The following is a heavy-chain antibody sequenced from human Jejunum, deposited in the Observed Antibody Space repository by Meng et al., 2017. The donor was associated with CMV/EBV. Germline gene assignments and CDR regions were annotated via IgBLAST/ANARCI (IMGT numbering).Heavy chain of an antibody. CDR2: RRNKANKYAT. Sequence: MQWERQASGKGLGWVGHRRNKANKYATAYAASVKGRFTISRDDSRRTTYLQLSSVKADDTAVYYCVAPSCSSTNCYAADFWGQGTLVTVSS. D-gene: IGHD2-2*01. J-gene: IGHJ4*02. V-gene: IGHV3-73*01. CDR3: VAPSCSSTNCYAADF.